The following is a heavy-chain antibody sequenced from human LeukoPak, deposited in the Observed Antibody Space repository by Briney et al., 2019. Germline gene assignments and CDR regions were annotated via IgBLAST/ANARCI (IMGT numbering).Heavy chain of an antibody. CDR2: IYTSGST. CDR1: GGSISSGSYY. J-gene: IGHJ5*02. Sequence: SETLSLTCTVSGGSISSGSYYWSWIRQPAGKGLEWIGRIYTSGSTNYNPSLKSRVTISVDTSKNQFSLKLSSVTAADTAVYYCARDNYDFWSGYPGWFDPWGQGTLVTVSS. CDR3: ARDNYDFWSGYPGWFDP. V-gene: IGHV4-61*02. D-gene: IGHD3-3*01.